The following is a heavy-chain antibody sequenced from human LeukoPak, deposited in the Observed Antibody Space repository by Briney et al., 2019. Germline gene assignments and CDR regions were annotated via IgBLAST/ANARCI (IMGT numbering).Heavy chain of an antibody. CDR2: IYYSGST. J-gene: IGHJ6*03. D-gene: IGHD5-12*01. CDR1: GGSIISYY. Sequence: SETLSLTCTVSGGSIISYYWSWIRQPPGKGLEWVGYIYYSGSTNYNPSLKSRVTISVDTSKNQFSLKLRSVTAADTAVYYCVTGGSPYSYYYYMDVWGKGTTVTVSS. CDR3: VTGGSPYSYYYYMDV. V-gene: IGHV4-59*01.